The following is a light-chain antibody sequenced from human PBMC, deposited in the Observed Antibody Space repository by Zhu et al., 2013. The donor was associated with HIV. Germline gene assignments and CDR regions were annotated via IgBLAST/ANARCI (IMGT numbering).Light chain of an antibody. CDR1: QSLLHSDGNTY. J-gene: IGKJ3*01. Sequence: DIVLTQTPLSSPVIVGQPASISCKSSQSLLHSDGNTYLSWLQQRPGQSPRLLIYKISERFSGVPDRFSGSGAGTDFTLEISRVEADDVGVYYCMQALQTPRFTFGPGTRLDIK. CDR2: KIS. V-gene: IGKV2-24*01. CDR3: MQALQTPRFT.